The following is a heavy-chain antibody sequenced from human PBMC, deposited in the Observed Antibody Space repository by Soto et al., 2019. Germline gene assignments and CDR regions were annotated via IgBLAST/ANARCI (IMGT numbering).Heavy chain of an antibody. CDR3: ARDRRMMQQLVPSRGMDV. CDR2: TYYRSKWYN. CDR1: GDSVSSSSAA. Sequence: SQTLSLTCAISGDSVSSSSAAWNWIRQSPSRGLEWLGRTYYRSKWYNDYAVSVKSRITINPDTSKNQFSLQLNSVTPEDTAVYYCARDRRMMQQLVPSRGMDVWGQGTTVTVSS. J-gene: IGHJ6*02. V-gene: IGHV6-1*01. D-gene: IGHD6-13*01.